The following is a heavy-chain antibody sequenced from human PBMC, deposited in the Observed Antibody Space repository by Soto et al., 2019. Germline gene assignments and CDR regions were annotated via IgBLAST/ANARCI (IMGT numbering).Heavy chain of an antibody. CDR2: IYYSGST. V-gene: IGHV4-61*01. Sequence: SETLSLTCTVSGGSVSSGSYYWSWIRQPPGKGLEWIGYIYYSGSTNYNPSLKSRVTISVDTSKNQFSLKLSSVTAADTAVYYCARAVVLAVAGTTGDYYYGMDVWGQGTTVTVSS. CDR1: GGSVSSGSYY. J-gene: IGHJ6*02. D-gene: IGHD6-19*01. CDR3: ARAVVLAVAGTTGDYYYGMDV.